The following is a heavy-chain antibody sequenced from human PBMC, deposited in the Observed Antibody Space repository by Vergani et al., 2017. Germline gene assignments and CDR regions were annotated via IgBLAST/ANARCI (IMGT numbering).Heavy chain of an antibody. Sequence: QVQLVQSGAEVKKPGASVKVSCKASGYTFTDYYMHWVRQAPGQGLEWMGWINPNSGGTNYAQKFQGGVTMTRDTSSSTAYMELSRLRSDDTAVYYCARVWVGATTALDIWGQGTMVTVS. CDR1: GYTFTDYY. CDR2: INPNSGGT. D-gene: IGHD1-26*01. CDR3: ARVWVGATTALDI. J-gene: IGHJ3*02. V-gene: IGHV1-2*02.